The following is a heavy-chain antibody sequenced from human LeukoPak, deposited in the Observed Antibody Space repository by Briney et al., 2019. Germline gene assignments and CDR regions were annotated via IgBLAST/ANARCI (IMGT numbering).Heavy chain of an antibody. CDR2: IYYSGST. J-gene: IGHJ6*02. D-gene: IGHD4-11*01. Sequence: PSEALSLTCTVSGGSVSSGSYYWSWIRQPPGKGLEWIGYIYYSGSTNYNPSLKSRVTISVDTSKNQFSLKLSSVTAADTAVYYCARDLGYSNYYYGMDVWGQETTVTVSS. CDR1: GGSVSSGSYY. CDR3: ARDLGYSNYYYGMDV. V-gene: IGHV4-61*01.